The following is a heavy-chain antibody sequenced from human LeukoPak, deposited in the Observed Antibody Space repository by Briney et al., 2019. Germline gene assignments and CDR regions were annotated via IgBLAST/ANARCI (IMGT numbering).Heavy chain of an antibody. CDR1: GYSFATYW. CDR3: ARPPSRGYSSSFEY. Sequence: GESLKISCKGSGYSFATYWIAWVRQMPGKGLEWMGIIYPDESNIRYSPSFQGQVTISAEKSISTAYLQWSSLKASDTAIYYCARPPSRGYSSSFEYWGQGTLVTVSS. D-gene: IGHD2-2*03. V-gene: IGHV5-51*01. J-gene: IGHJ4*02. CDR2: IYPDESNI.